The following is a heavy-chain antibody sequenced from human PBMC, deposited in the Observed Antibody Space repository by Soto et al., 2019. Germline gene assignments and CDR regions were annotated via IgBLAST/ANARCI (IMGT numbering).Heavy chain of an antibody. Sequence: GASVKVSCKASGYTFTSYGISWVRQAPGQGLEWMGWIGAYNGNRNYAQKLQVRVTMTTVTSTSTAYMQLRSLRSDDTAVYYCATALAPAGSVFDPWGQGTLVTVSS. CDR1: GYTFTSYG. CDR2: IGAYNGNR. V-gene: IGHV1-18*01. D-gene: IGHD6-13*01. J-gene: IGHJ5*02. CDR3: ATALAPAGSVFDP.